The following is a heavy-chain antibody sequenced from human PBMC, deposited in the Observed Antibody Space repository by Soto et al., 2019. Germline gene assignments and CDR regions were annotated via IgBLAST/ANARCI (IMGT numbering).Heavy chain of an antibody. CDR1: GLTFSDYA. V-gene: IGHV3-30*18. Sequence: VQLVESGGGLVQPGRSLRLSCAASGLTFSDYAMHWSRQAPGKGLEWVAVVSHDGRNTHYADSVKGRFTISRDSSKNTVSLEMTSLRAEDTAVYYCAKGGRQWLVTSDFNYWGQGALVTVSS. CDR2: VSHDGRNT. CDR3: AKGGRQWLVTSDFNY. J-gene: IGHJ4*02. D-gene: IGHD6-19*01.